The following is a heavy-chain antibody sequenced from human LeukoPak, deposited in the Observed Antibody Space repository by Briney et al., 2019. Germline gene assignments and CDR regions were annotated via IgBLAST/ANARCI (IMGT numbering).Heavy chain of an antibody. J-gene: IGHJ4*02. V-gene: IGHV4-59*08. CDR2: IHYSGST. D-gene: IGHD3-10*01. CDR1: GGSISSYY. CDR3: ARQSDYYGSGSYSTFDY. Sequence: SDTLSLTCTVSGGSISSYYWSWIRQPPGKGLEWIGYIHYSGSTKYNPSLKSRVIISLDTSKNQFSLKLSSVTAADTAVYYCARQSDYYGSGSYSTFDYWGQGTLVTVSS.